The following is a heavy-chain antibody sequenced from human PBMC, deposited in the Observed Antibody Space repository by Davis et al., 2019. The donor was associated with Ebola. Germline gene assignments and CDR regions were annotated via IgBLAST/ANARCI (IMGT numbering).Heavy chain of an antibody. D-gene: IGHD3-22*01. CDR1: GGSISSYY. CDR3: ARQIPSYYYDSSGYYAQYYFDY. V-gene: IGHV4-59*08. Sequence: SETLSLTCPVSGGSISSYYWSWIRQPPGKGLEWIGYIYYSGSTNYNPSLKSRVTISVDTSKNQFSLKLSSVTAADTAVYYCARQIPSYYYDSSGYYAQYYFDYWGQGTLVTVSS. CDR2: IYYSGST. J-gene: IGHJ4*02.